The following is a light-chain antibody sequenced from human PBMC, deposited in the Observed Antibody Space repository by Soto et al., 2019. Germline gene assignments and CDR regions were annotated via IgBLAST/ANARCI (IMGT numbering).Light chain of an antibody. CDR1: QSVSSY. Sequence: EIVLTQSPATLSLSPGERATLSCRASQSVSSYLAWYQQKPGQPSRILFYDASNRAPGIPARFIGSGSGTDFTLLISSLEPEDFAIYYCQQRNNWPIFFFGPGTKVDMK. J-gene: IGKJ3*01. CDR3: QQRNNWPIFF. V-gene: IGKV3-11*01. CDR2: DAS.